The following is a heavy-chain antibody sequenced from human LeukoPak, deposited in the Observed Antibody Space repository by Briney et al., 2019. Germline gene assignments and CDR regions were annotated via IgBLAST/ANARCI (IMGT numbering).Heavy chain of an antibody. CDR2: INGDGSSI. CDR3: ARGRGPYGWFDP. J-gene: IGHJ5*02. V-gene: IGHV3-74*01. D-gene: IGHD3-10*01. Sequence: GGSLRLSCAASGFTFSNYNMNWVRQAPGKGLVWVARINGDGSSINYADSVKGRFTISRDNAKNTLYLQMNSLRVEDTAVYYCARGRGPYGWFDPWGQGTLVTVSS. CDR1: GFTFSNYN.